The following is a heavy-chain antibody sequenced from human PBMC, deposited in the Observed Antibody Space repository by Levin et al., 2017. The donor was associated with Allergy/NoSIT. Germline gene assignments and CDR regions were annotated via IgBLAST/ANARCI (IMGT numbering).Heavy chain of an antibody. D-gene: IGHD3-16*01. V-gene: IGHV4-31*11. J-gene: IGHJ3*02. Sequence: SQTLSLTCAVTGASISSVGHYWTWIRQHPGKALEWFGPTYHTGTTSLNPSLESRVAVSVDTSENQISLKLSSVTAADTAVYYCARVGDRYDAFDIWGQGTAVPVSS. CDR3: ARVGDRYDAFDI. CDR1: GASISSVGHY. CDR2: TYHTGTT.